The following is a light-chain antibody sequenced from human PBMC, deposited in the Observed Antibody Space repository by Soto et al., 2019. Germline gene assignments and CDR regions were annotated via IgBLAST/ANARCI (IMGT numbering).Light chain of an antibody. CDR1: QTISEW. CDR3: QQYNSYPLT. V-gene: IGKV1-5*03. J-gene: IGKJ4*01. CDR2: SAS. Sequence: DVQMTQSPSTLSASVGDTITITCRASQTISEWLAWYQQKPGRAPNLLIHSASNLESGVSSRFNGSGSGTDFTLTVSGLQPDDSATYYCQQYNSYPLTFGGGTKVDIK.